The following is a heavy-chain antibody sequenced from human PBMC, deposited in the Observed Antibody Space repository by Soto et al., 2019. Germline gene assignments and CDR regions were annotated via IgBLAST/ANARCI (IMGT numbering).Heavy chain of an antibody. D-gene: IGHD2-8*01. CDR2: INHSGST. V-gene: IGHV4-34*03. CDR1: GGSFSGYY. CDR3: TTMGYFYYYNAVDV. Sequence: SETLSLTCAVYGGSFSGYYWSWIRQPPGKGLEWIGEINHSGSTNYNPSLKSRVTISVDTSKNQFSLKLSSVTAADTAVYFCTTMGYFYYYNAVDVWGQGTTVTVSS. J-gene: IGHJ6*02.